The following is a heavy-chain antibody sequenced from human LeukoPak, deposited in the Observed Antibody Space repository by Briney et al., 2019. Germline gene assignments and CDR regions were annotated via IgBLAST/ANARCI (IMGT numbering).Heavy chain of an antibody. CDR2: IYYGGST. CDR1: GGSIRSYY. Sequence: KPSETLSLTCTVSGGSIRSYYWSWIRQPPGKGLEWIGYIYYGGSTNYNPSLKSRVTISVDTSKNQFSLKLSSVTAADTAVYYCARDKKDYYDSSGYYYFAFDIWGQGTMVNVSS. V-gene: IGHV4-59*01. D-gene: IGHD3-22*01. CDR3: ARDKKDYYDSSGYYYFAFDI. J-gene: IGHJ3*02.